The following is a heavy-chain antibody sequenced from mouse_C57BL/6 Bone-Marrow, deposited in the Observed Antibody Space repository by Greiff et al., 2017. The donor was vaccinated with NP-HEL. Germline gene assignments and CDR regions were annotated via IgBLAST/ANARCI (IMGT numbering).Heavy chain of an antibody. CDR1: GFTFSSYA. CDR3: TRAISNYYGSSHWYFDV. CDR2: IRSGGDYT. V-gene: IGHV5-9-1*02. D-gene: IGHD1-1*01. J-gene: IGHJ1*03. Sequence: EVKLVESGEGLVKPGGSLKLSCAASGFTFSSYAMSWVRQTPEKRLEWVAYIRSGGDYTYYADTVKGRFTITRDNARNTLYLQISSLKSEDTAMYYCTRAISNYYGSSHWYFDVWGTGTTVTVSS.